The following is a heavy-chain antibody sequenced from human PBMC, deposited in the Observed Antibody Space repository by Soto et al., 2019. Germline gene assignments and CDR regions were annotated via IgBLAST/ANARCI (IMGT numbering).Heavy chain of an antibody. V-gene: IGHV3-23*01. CDR1: GFTFSSYA. D-gene: IGHD3-3*01. Sequence: GGSLRLSCAASGFTFSSYAMSWVRQAPGKGLEWVSAISGSGGSTYYADSVKGRFTISRDNSKNTLYLQMNSLRAEDTAVYYCANSLQEWLLYPSILGYWGQGTLVTVSS. CDR3: ANSLQEWLLYPSILGY. J-gene: IGHJ4*02. CDR2: ISGSGGST.